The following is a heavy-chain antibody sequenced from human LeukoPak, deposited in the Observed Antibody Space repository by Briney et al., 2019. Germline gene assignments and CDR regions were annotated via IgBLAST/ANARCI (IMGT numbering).Heavy chain of an antibody. CDR2: IYHSGSP. Sequence: SETLSLTCTVSGGSISSGGYYWSWIRQPPGKGLEWIGYIYHSGSPYYNPSLKSRVTISIDTSKNQFSLKLSSVTAADTAVYYCARTSYYYDSSGYYYPYYFDYWGQGTLVTVSS. CDR1: GGSISSGGYY. D-gene: IGHD3-22*01. V-gene: IGHV4-30-2*05. CDR3: ARTSYYYDSSGYYYPYYFDY. J-gene: IGHJ4*02.